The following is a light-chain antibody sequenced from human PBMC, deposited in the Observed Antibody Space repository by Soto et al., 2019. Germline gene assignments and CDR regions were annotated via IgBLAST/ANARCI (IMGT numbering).Light chain of an antibody. J-gene: IGKJ1*01. Sequence: EIVMTQSPATLSVSPGERATVSCRASQTISSNLAWYQQKLGQAPRLLIYGSSARATGIPARFSGSGSGTDFTLTISSLQSEDFAVYYCQQYNDWPRTFGQGTKVDIK. V-gene: IGKV3-15*01. CDR2: GSS. CDR3: QQYNDWPRT. CDR1: QTISSN.